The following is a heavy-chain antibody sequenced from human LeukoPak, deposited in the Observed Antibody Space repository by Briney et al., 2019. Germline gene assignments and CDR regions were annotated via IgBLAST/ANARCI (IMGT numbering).Heavy chain of an antibody. Sequence: PSETLSLTCTVSGGSISSYYWSWIRQPPGKGLEWIGYIYYSGSTYYNPSLKSRVTISVDTSENQFSLKLSSVTAADTAVYYCARLGYSYGYLRGNYWGQGTLVTVSS. CDR3: ARLGYSYGYLRGNY. J-gene: IGHJ4*02. CDR1: GGSISSYY. V-gene: IGHV4-59*04. D-gene: IGHD5-18*01. CDR2: IYYSGST.